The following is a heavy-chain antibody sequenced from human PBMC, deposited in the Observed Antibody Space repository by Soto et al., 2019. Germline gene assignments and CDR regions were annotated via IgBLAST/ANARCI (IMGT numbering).Heavy chain of an antibody. CDR2: ISGSGGGT. CDR3: AKDVSLGSGTYGHFDN. Sequence: EVQLLESGGGLVQPGESLRLSCAASGFTFSSYAMSWVRQAPGKGLEWVSGISGSGGGTLYADSVRGRLTISRDNSKNTLYLQMNTLGAEDTAVYYCAKDVSLGSGTYGHFDNWGQGTLVTVSS. D-gene: IGHD3-10*01. V-gene: IGHV3-23*01. CDR1: GFTFSSYA. J-gene: IGHJ4*02.